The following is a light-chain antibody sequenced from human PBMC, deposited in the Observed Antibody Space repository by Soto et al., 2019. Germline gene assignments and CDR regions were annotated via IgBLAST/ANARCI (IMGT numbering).Light chain of an antibody. CDR3: SSYTSASTPLV. V-gene: IGLV2-14*01. Sequence: QSALTQPASVSGSPGQSITISCTGTGSDVGGYNYVSWYQQHPGKAPKVMIYDVSNRPSGVSNRFSGSKSGNTASLTISGLQAEDEADYYCSSYTSASTPLVFCGGTKVTVL. CDR2: DVS. CDR1: GSDVGGYNY. J-gene: IGLJ2*01.